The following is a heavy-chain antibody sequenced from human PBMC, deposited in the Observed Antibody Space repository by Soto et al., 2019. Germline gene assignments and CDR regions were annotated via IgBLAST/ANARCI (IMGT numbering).Heavy chain of an antibody. V-gene: IGHV3-30-3*01. Sequence: GGSLRLSCAASGFTFSSYAMHWVRQAPGKGLEWVAVISYDGSNKYYADSVKGRFTISRDNSKNTLYLQMNSLRAEDTAVYYCARDDYGDYSIEHYHYGMDVWGQGTTVTVSS. J-gene: IGHJ6*02. CDR3: ARDDYGDYSIEHYHYGMDV. D-gene: IGHD4-17*01. CDR2: ISYDGSNK. CDR1: GFTFSSYA.